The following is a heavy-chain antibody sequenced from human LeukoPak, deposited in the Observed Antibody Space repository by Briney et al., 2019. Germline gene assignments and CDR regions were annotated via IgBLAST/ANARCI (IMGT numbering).Heavy chain of an antibody. V-gene: IGHV4-59*11. J-gene: IGHJ5*02. CDR1: GGSISSHY. Sequence: PSETLSLTCTVSGGSISSHYCSSIRQPPGKGLEWIGYTYYSGSTNYNPSLKSRVTISVDTSKNQFSLKLSSVTAADTAVDYCARSPGIAADSALFWFDPWGQGTLVTVSS. D-gene: IGHD6-13*01. CDR3: ARSPGIAADSALFWFDP. CDR2: TYYSGST.